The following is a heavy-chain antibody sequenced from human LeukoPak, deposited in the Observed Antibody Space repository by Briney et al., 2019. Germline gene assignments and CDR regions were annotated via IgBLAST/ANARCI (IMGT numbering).Heavy chain of an antibody. D-gene: IGHD3-10*01. V-gene: IGHV4-39*07. J-gene: IGHJ4*02. Sequence: SETLSLTCTVSGGSISSSSYYWGWIRQPPGKGLEWIGSIYYSGSTYYNPSLKSRVTISVDTSRNQFSLKLNSVTAADTAVYYCARVGTMVRGVPTLFDYWGQGTLVTVSS. CDR2: IYYSGST. CDR1: GGSISSSSYY. CDR3: ARVGTMVRGVPTLFDY.